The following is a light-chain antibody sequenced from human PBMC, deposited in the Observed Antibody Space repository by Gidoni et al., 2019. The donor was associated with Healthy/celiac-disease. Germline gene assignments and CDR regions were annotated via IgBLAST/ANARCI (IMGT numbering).Light chain of an antibody. Sequence: DIQMTQSPSSLSASVGDRVTITCQASQVISNYLNWYQQKPGKAPKLLIYAASNLERGVPSRFSGSGSATDFPSTSSMLQPEDIATYYCQRYGTPPLTFGRGTQLEIK. CDR1: QVISNY. J-gene: IGKJ4*01. CDR3: QRYGTPPLT. CDR2: AAS. V-gene: IGKV1-33*01.